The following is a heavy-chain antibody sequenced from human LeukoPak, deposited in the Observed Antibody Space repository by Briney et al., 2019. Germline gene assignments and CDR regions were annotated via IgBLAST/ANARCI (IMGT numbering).Heavy chain of an antibody. J-gene: IGHJ6*02. V-gene: IGHV1-69*13. Sequence: VKVSCKASGGTFSSYAISWVRQAPGQGLEWMGGIIPIFGTANYAQKFQGRVTITADESTSTAYMELSSLRSEDTAVYYCARDSGNFHYDMDVWGQGTTVIVSS. CDR2: IIPIFGTA. CDR3: ARDSGNFHYDMDV. D-gene: IGHD3-10*01. CDR1: GGTFSSYA.